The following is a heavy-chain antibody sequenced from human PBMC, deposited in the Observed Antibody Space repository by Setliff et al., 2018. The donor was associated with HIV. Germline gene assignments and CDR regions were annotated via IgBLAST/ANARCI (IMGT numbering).Heavy chain of an antibody. J-gene: IGHJ6*03. CDR3: ARARAPGDLLIMDYYYMDV. V-gene: IGHV1-8*02. CDR1: GYSFVSFD. D-gene: IGHD3-10*01. CDR2: MNPKSGHK. Sequence: ASVKVSCKGFGYSFVSFDINWVRQATGQGLEWMGWMNPKSGHKDFAQKFQGRLTMTRDTSINTAYMELRSLRSDDTAVYYCARARAPGDLLIMDYYYMDVWGKGTTVTVSS.